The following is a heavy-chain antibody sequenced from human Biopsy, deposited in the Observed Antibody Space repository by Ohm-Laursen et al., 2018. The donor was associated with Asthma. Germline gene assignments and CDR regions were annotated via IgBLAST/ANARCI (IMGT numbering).Heavy chain of an antibody. D-gene: IGHD3-22*01. V-gene: IGHV2-5*01. CDR2: INWNDNK. Sequence: PTQTLTLTGTFSGFSFSTYGVGVGWIRQSPGKALEWLALINWNDNKRYSPSLESRLTITKDTSKNLVVLTMTNMDPVDTATYYCAHRRHGPSVGYYYDSSGYSPFDYWGQGTLVPVSS. CDR3: AHRRHGPSVGYYYDSSGYSPFDY. J-gene: IGHJ4*02. CDR1: GFSFSTYGVG.